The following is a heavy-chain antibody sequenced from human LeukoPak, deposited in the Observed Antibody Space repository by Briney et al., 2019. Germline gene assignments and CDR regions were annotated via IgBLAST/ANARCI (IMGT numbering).Heavy chain of an antibody. CDR2: ISSSGSTI. V-gene: IGHV3-48*03. CDR3: ARALGWSGYPNWFDP. D-gene: IGHD3-3*01. CDR1: GFTFSSYE. J-gene: IGHJ5*02. Sequence: GGSLRLSCAASGFTFSSYEMNWVRQAPGKGLEWVSYISSSGSTIYYADSVKGRFTISRDNAKNSLYLQMNSLRAEDTAVYYCARALGWSGYPNWFDPWGQGTLVTVSS.